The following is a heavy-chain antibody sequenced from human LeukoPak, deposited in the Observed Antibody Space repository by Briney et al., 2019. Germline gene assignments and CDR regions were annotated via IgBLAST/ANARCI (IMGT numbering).Heavy chain of an antibody. CDR2: ISSDGGSP. V-gene: IGHV3-64*02. CDR3: ARADHDSGAYSADF. Sequence: GGSLRLSCAASGFTFNNHPMHWVRQAPGEGLEYVSAISSDGGSPYYADSVKGRFTISRDNSKNTLYLQMGSLRDEDTAVYYCARADHDSGAYSADFWGPGTLVTVSS. J-gene: IGHJ4*02. CDR1: GFTFNNHP. D-gene: IGHD3-22*01.